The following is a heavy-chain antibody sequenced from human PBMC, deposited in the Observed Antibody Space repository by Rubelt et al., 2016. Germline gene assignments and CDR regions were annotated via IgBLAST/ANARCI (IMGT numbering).Heavy chain of an antibody. CDR3: ARGRFQWLVYYFDY. D-gene: IGHD6-19*01. Sequence: QVQLQESGPGLVKPSETLSLTCTVSGYSISSGYYWGWIRQPPGKGLEWIGSIYHSGSTYYNPSLKSRVTISVDTSKNQFSLKLSSVTAADTAVYYCARGRFQWLVYYFDYWGQGTLVTVSS. V-gene: IGHV4-38-2*02. J-gene: IGHJ4*02. CDR2: IYHSGST. CDR1: GYSISSGYY.